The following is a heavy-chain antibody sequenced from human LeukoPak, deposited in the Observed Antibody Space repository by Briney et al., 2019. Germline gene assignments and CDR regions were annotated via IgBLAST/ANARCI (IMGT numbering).Heavy chain of an antibody. J-gene: IGHJ4*02. CDR3: ARLAGSSSSDY. CDR2: IYSSGST. CDR1: GGSISTDY. V-gene: IGHV4-4*09. Sequence: SETLSLTCTVSGGSISTDYWSWIRQPPGKGLEWIGYIYSSGSTNYNPSLKSRVTISVDTSKNQFSLKLNSVTAADTAVYYCARLAGSSSSDYWGRGTLVTVSS. D-gene: IGHD6-6*01.